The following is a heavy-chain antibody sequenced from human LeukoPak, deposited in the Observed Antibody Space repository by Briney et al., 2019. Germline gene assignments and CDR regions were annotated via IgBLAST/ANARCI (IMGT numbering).Heavy chain of an antibody. CDR3: SRENGAFSLFGY. D-gene: IGHD2-8*01. CDR1: GGSISHTNW. V-gene: IGHV4-4*02. J-gene: IGHJ4*02. Sequence: SETLSLTCGVSGGSISHTNWWSWVRQPPGQGLEWIGVISLTGLTHYNPSLESRVTVSLDKSKNQLSLNLSSVTAADTAVYYCSRENGAFSLFGYWGQGILVTVLS. CDR2: ISLTGLT.